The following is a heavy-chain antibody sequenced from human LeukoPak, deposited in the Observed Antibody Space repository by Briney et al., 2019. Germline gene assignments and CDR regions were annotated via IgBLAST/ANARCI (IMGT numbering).Heavy chain of an antibody. CDR1: GFTFSNNW. Sequence: GGSLRLSCAASGFTFSNNWMTWVRQAPGKGLEWVAVISYDGSNKYYADSVKGRFTISRDNSKNTPYLQMNSLRAEDTAVYYCAARYSGSYFSADAFDIWGQGTMVTVSS. CDR3: AARYSGSYFSADAFDI. J-gene: IGHJ3*02. D-gene: IGHD1-26*01. V-gene: IGHV3-30-3*01. CDR2: ISYDGSNK.